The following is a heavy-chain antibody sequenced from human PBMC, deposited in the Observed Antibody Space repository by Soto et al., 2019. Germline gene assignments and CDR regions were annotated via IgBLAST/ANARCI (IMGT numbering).Heavy chain of an antibody. D-gene: IGHD1-1*01. Sequence: LRLSCEGSGFTFSDYYISWIRQAPGKGLEWISYSSNSGTFSRYADSVKGRFSISRDNTKNLLYLQMNSLRAEDTAVYYCARSGDNYNRLDYWGQGXPVTVYS. J-gene: IGHJ4*02. CDR1: GFTFSDYY. CDR3: ARSGDNYNRLDY. CDR2: SSNSGTFS. V-gene: IGHV3-11*06.